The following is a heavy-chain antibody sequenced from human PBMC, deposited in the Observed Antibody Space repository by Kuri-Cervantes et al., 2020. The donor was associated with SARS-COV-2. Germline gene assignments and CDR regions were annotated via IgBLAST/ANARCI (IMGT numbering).Heavy chain of an antibody. CDR3: AKGLWFGELFSYGMDV. V-gene: IGHV3-23*01. CDR2: ISGSGGST. J-gene: IGHJ6*02. Sequence: GGSLRLSCAASGFTFSSYAMSWVRQAPGKGLERVSAISGSGGSTYYADSVKGRFTISRDNSKNTLYLQMNSLRAEDTAVYYCAKGLWFGELFSYGMDVWGQGTTVTVSS. CDR1: GFTFSSYA. D-gene: IGHD3-10*01.